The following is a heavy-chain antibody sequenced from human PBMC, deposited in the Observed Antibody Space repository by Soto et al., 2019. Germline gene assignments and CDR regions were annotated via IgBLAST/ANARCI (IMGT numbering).Heavy chain of an antibody. CDR3: AGDGGGSGWYVPMGY. J-gene: IGHJ4*02. V-gene: IGHV1-2*02. CDR1: GYTFTGYY. Sequence: ASVKVSCKASGYTFTGYYMHWVRQAPGQGLEWMGWINPNSGGTNYAQKFQGRVTMTRDTSISTAYMELSRLRSDDTAVYYCAGDGGGSGWYVPMGYWGQGTLVTVSS. D-gene: IGHD6-19*01. CDR2: INPNSGGT.